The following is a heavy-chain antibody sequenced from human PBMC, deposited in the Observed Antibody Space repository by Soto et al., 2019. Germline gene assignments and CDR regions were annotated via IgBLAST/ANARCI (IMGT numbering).Heavy chain of an antibody. V-gene: IGHV3-23*01. CDR1: GFTFSSYA. J-gene: IGHJ4*02. D-gene: IGHD2-2*01. Sequence: GGSLRLSCAASGFTFSSYAMSWVGQAPGKGLEWVSAISGSGGSTYYADSVKGRFTISRDNSKNTLYLQMNSLRAEDTAVYYCAKWGQYCSSTSCYFDYWGQGTLVTVSS. CDR2: ISGSGGST. CDR3: AKWGQYCSSTSCYFDY.